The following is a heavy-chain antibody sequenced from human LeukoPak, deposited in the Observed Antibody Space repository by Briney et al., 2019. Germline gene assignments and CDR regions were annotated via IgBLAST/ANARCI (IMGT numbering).Heavy chain of an antibody. J-gene: IGHJ4*02. D-gene: IGHD6-13*01. CDR1: GFTFSSYA. CDR3: AKGWGGGYSSSWFYYFGY. V-gene: IGHV3-23*01. Sequence: GGSLRLSCAASGFTFSSYAMSWVRQAPGKGLEWVSAISGSGGSTYYADSVKGRFTISRDNSKNTLYLQMNSLRAEDTAVYYCAKGWGGGYSSSWFYYFGYWGQGTLVTVSS. CDR2: ISGSGGST.